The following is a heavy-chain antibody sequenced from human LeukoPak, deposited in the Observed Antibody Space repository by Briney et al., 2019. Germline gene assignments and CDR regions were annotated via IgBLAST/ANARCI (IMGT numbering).Heavy chain of an antibody. J-gene: IGHJ4*02. CDR3: ARRLELWPYYFDY. Sequence: NPSETLSLTCTVSGGSISSSSYYWGWIRQPPGKGLEWIGSIYYSGSTYYNPSLKSRVTISVDRSKNQFSLKLSSVTAADTAVYYCARRLELWPYYFDYWGQGTLVTVSS. CDR1: GGSISSSSYY. V-gene: IGHV4-39*07. CDR2: IYYSGST. D-gene: IGHD5-18*01.